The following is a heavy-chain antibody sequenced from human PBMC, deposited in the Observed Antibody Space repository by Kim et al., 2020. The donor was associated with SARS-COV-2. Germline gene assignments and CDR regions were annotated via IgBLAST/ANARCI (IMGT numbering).Heavy chain of an antibody. CDR2: ISTDGTTT. V-gene: IGHV3-74*01. CDR3: ARDTSPGYLSS. J-gene: IGHJ1*01. D-gene: IGHD2-21*01. Sequence: GGSLRLSCAASGFTFGTYWMHWVRQVPGKGLVCISRISTDGTTTSYADSVKGRFTVSRDNARNTLYLQMNSLRAEDTAMYYCARDTSPGYLSSWGQGLLV. CDR1: GFTFGTYW.